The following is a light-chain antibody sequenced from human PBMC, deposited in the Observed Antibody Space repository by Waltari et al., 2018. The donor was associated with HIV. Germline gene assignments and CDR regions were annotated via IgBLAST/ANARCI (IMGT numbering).Light chain of an antibody. CDR1: GPTIGNHY. CDR3: AAWDDSLNNLL. Sequence: QSVLTQPPSASGTPGQRVTVSCSGSGPTIGNHYVYWYQQPPGAAPKLLIYRNKQRPSGVPDRFSGSKSGTSASLAISGLRSEDEADYYCAAWDDSLNNLLFGGGTKLTVL. V-gene: IGLV1-47*01. J-gene: IGLJ2*01. CDR2: RNK.